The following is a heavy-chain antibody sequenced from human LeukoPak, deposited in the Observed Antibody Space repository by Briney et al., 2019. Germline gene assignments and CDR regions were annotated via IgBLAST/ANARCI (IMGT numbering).Heavy chain of an antibody. Sequence: GRSLRLSCAASGFTFSSYGMHWVRQAPGKGLEWVAVTWYDGSNKYYADSVKGRFTISRDNSKNTLYLQMNSLRAEDTAVYYCARALITGTTTLDYWGQGTLVTVSS. V-gene: IGHV3-33*01. CDR3: ARALITGTTTLDY. CDR2: TWYDGSNK. J-gene: IGHJ4*02. CDR1: GFTFSSYG. D-gene: IGHD1-7*01.